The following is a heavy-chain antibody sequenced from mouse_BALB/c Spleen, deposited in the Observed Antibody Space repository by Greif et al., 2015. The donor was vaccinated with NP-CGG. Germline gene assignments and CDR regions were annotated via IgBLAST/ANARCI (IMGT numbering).Heavy chain of an antibody. D-gene: IGHD4-1*01. V-gene: IGHV1-81*01. J-gene: IGHJ3*01. CDR1: GYTLTDYV. Sequence: QVQLQQSGPELVKPGASVKMSCKASGYTLTDYVISWVKQRTGQGLEWIGEIYPGSGSTYYNEKFKGKATLTADKSSNTAYMQLSSLTSEDSAVYFCARWEGTGEAWFAYWGQGTLVTASA. CDR2: IYPGSGST. CDR3: ARWEGTGEAWFAY.